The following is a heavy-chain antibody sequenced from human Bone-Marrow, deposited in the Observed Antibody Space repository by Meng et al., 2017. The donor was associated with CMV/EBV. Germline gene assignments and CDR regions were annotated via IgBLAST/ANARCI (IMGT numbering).Heavy chain of an antibody. CDR1: GFAFSNYN. CDR3: AKDSLKSRYSSSSGGADY. D-gene: IGHD6-6*01. J-gene: IGHJ4*02. V-gene: IGHV3-21*01. CDR2: ISSSSSYI. Sequence: GGSLRLSCAASGFAFSNYNMNWVRQAPGKGLEWVSSISSSSSYIYYADSVKGRFTISRDNAKNSLYLQMNSLRAEDTAVYFCAKDSLKSRYSSSSGGADYWGQGTLVTVSS.